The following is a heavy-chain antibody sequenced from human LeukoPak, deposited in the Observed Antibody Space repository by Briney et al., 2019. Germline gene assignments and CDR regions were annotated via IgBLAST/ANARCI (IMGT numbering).Heavy chain of an antibody. Sequence: SKTLSLTCAVYGGSFSGYYWSWIRQPPGKGLEWIGEINHSGSTNYNPSLKSRVTISVDTSKNQFSLKLSSVTAADTAVYYCARGHKTPVYYYYMDVWGKGTTVTVSS. J-gene: IGHJ6*03. V-gene: IGHV4-34*01. CDR2: INHSGST. CDR3: ARGHKTPVYYYYMDV. CDR1: GGSFSGYY.